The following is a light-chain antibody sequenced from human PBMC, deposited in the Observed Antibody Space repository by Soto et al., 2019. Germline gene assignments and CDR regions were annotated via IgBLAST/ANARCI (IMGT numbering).Light chain of an antibody. Sequence: QSALTQPASVSGSPGQSITISCTGTSSDVGGYNYVSWYQQHPGKPPKLMIYDVSNRPSGVSNRFSGSKSGNTASLTISGLQAEDEADYYCSSYTTSGTPVFGGGTKVPVL. CDR2: DVS. J-gene: IGLJ3*02. CDR1: SSDVGGYNY. V-gene: IGLV2-14*01. CDR3: SSYTTSGTPV.